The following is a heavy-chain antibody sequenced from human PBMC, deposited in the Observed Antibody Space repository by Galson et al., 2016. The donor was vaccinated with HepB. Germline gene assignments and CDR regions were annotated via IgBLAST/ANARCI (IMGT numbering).Heavy chain of an antibody. Sequence: VSCKASGDTFSTYTINWVRQAPGQGLEWMGRIIPIFDTTNYAQKFQDRVTITADKSTSTAYMELSSLRSEDTAVYYCAREGEGYCSSNSCYNWFDSWGQGTLVTVSS. D-gene: IGHD2-2*01. J-gene: IGHJ5*01. CDR1: GDTFSTYT. CDR2: IIPIFDTT. CDR3: AREGEGYCSSNSCYNWFDS. V-gene: IGHV1-69*08.